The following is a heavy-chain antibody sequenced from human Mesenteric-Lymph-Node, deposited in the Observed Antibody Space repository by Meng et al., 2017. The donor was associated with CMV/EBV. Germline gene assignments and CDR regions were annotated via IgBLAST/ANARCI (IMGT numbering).Heavy chain of an antibody. D-gene: IGHD5-12*01. CDR2: ISASGDST. V-gene: IGHV3-23*01. CDR3: AKIGYDSPGY. Sequence: GESLKISCAASGFTFRSNAMSWVLQAPGKGLEWVSAISASGDSTYYADSVKGRFTISRDNSKNTLYLQMNSLRAEDTAVYYCAKIGYDSPGYWGQGTLVTVSS. CDR1: GFTFRSNA. J-gene: IGHJ4*02.